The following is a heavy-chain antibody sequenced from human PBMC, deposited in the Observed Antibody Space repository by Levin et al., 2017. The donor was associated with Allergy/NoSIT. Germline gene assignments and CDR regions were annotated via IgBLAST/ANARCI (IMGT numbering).Heavy chain of an antibody. V-gene: IGHV3-48*03. D-gene: IGHD5-24*01. CDR2: ISSSGSDI. J-gene: IGHJ4*02. CDR3: ARGGRDRVTLLDY. CDR1: GFTFSSYE. Sequence: PGGSLRLSCAASGFTFSSYEMSWVRQAPGKGLEWVSYISSSGSDIYYADSVKGRFTITRDNPKNSLYLHVNSLGAEDTALYYCARGGRDRVTLLDYWGQGTLVTVSS.